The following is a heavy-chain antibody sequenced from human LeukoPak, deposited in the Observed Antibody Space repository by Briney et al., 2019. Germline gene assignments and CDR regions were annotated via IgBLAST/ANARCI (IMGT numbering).Heavy chain of an antibody. Sequence: PGGSLRLSCAASGFTFSSYAMSWVRQAPGKGLEWVSAISGSGGSTYYADSVKGRFTISRDNSKNTLYLQMNSLRAEDTAVYYCAKAGYSSSWYFRAYYFDYWGQGTLVTVSS. V-gene: IGHV3-23*01. CDR1: GFTFSSYA. CDR2: ISGSGGST. D-gene: IGHD6-13*01. J-gene: IGHJ4*02. CDR3: AKAGYSSSWYFRAYYFDY.